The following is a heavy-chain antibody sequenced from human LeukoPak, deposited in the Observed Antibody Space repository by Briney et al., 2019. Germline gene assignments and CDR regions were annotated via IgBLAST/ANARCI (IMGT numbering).Heavy chain of an antibody. J-gene: IGHJ6*02. CDR2: IWYDGSNK. V-gene: IGHV3-33*01. CDR1: GFTFSSYG. D-gene: IGHD2-21*01. Sequence: GRSLRLSCAASGFTFSSYGMHWVRQAPGKGLEWVAVIWYDGSNKYYADSVKGRFTISRDNSKNTLYLRMNSLRAEDTAVYYCARAEGGDRLYYYGMDVWGQGTTVTVSS. CDR3: ARAEGGDRLYYYGMDV.